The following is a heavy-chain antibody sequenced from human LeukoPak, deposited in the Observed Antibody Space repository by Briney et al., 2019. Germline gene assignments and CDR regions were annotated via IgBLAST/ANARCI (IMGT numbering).Heavy chain of an antibody. J-gene: IGHJ4*02. V-gene: IGHV4-38-2*02. Sequence: SETLSLTCTVSGYSISSGYYWGWIRQPPGKGLEWIGSIYHSGSTYYNPSLKSRVTISVDTSKNQFSLKLSSVTAADTAVYYCARERGYSYGLFDYWGQGTLVTVSS. D-gene: IGHD5-18*01. CDR3: ARERGYSYGLFDY. CDR2: IYHSGST. CDR1: GYSISSGYY.